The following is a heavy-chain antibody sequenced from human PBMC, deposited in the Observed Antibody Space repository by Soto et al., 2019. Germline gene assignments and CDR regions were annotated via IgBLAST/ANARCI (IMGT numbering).Heavy chain of an antibody. J-gene: IGHJ3*02. CDR3: ARDHRGGTDAFDI. Sequence: QVQLVQSGAEVKKPGASVKVSCKASGYTFTSFGISWVRQAPGQGLGWMGWISAYNGNTNYAENLQGRVTMTTDTSTSTAYTELRSLRSDDTAVYYCARDHRGGTDAFDIWGQGTMVTVSS. V-gene: IGHV1-18*01. CDR2: ISAYNGNT. D-gene: IGHD2-15*01. CDR1: GYTFTSFG.